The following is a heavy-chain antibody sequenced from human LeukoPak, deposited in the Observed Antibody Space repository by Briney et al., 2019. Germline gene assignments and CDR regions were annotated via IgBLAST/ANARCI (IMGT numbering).Heavy chain of an antibody. D-gene: IGHD2-2*01. CDR2: IYTSEST. V-gene: IGHV4-4*07. CDR3: ARKSSCKPLDY. Sequence: AETLSLTCAVSGGSISSYYWSWIRQPAGKGLEWIGRIYTSESTNYNPSLKSRVTISADTSKNQFSLKLSSVTAADTAVYYCARKSSCKPLDYWGQGPVLSVSS. J-gene: IGHJ4*02. CDR1: GGSISSYY.